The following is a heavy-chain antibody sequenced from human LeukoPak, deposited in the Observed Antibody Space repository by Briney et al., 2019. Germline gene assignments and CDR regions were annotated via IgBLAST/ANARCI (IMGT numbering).Heavy chain of an antibody. CDR3: ARDLGYNYGYYFDY. Sequence: GGSLRLSCAASGFTFSSYAMHWVRQAPGKGLEWVAVISYDGSNKYYADSVKGRFTISRDNSKYTLYLQMNSLRAEDTAVYYCARDLGYNYGYYFDYWGQGTLVTVSS. CDR1: GFTFSSYA. D-gene: IGHD5-18*01. CDR2: ISYDGSNK. V-gene: IGHV3-30-3*01. J-gene: IGHJ4*02.